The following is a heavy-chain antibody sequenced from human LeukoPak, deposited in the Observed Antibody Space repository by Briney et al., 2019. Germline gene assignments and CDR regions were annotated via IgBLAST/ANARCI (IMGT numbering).Heavy chain of an antibody. J-gene: IGHJ5*02. CDR1: GGSISSGSYY. D-gene: IGHD1-26*01. CDR2: IYTSGST. Sequence: SETLSLTCTVSGGSISSGSYYWSWIRQPAGKGLEWIGRIYTSGSTNYNPSLKSRVTISVDTSKNQFSLKLSSVTAADTAVYYCARHERSGSYYGDNWFDPWGQGTLVTVSS. CDR3: ARHERSGSYYGDNWFDP. V-gene: IGHV4-61*02.